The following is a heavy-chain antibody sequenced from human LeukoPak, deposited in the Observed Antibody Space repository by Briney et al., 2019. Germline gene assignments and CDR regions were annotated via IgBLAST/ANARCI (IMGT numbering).Heavy chain of an antibody. CDR2: IYHSGST. Sequence: SETLSLTCTVSGYSISSGYYWGWIRQPPGKGLEWIGGIYHSGSTYYNPSLKSRVTISVDTSKNQFSLKLSSVTAADTAVYYCARSTMVRGERLGKIDYWGQGTLVTVSS. V-gene: IGHV4-38-2*02. D-gene: IGHD3-10*01. CDR1: GYSISSGYY. CDR3: ARSTMVRGERLGKIDY. J-gene: IGHJ4*02.